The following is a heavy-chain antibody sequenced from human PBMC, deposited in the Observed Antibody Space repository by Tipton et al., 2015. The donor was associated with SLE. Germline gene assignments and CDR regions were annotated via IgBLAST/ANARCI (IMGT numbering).Heavy chain of an antibody. CDR1: GGSISSGGYY. J-gene: IGHJ3*02. V-gene: IGHV4-31*03. D-gene: IGHD3-3*01. CDR2: IYYSGST. Sequence: TLSLTCTVSGGSISSGGYYWSWIRQHPGKGLEWIGYIYYSGSTYYNPSLKSRVTISVDTSKNQFSLKLSSVTAADTAVYYCARDPSAGGLDAVDIWGQGTIVAVSS. CDR3: ARDPSAGGLDAVDI.